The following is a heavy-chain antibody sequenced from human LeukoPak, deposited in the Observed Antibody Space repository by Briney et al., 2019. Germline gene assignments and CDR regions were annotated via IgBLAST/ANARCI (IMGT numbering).Heavy chain of an antibody. D-gene: IGHD4-17*01. CDR2: ISGSGGST. V-gene: IGHV3-23*01. CDR3: ARSFNGDLDY. CDR1: GFTFSSYA. Sequence: GGSLRLSCAASGFTFSSYAMSWVRQAPGKGLEWVSAISGSGGSTYYADSVKGRFTISGDNSKNTLYLQMNSLTTEDPALYYCARSFNGDLDYWGQGTLVTVSS. J-gene: IGHJ4*02.